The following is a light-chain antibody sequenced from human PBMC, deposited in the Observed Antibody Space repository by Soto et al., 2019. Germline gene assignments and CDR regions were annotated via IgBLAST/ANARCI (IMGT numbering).Light chain of an antibody. CDR3: CSYVGATTYV. Sequence: LTQPASVSGSPGQSITITCTGSASNIGGYNLVSWYQHHAGKAPKVIIYEGVKRPSGVSNRFSGFKSGTTASLTISGLQAEDEADYYCCSYVGATTYVFGSGTKVTVL. V-gene: IGLV2-23*01. CDR1: ASNIGGYNL. CDR2: EGV. J-gene: IGLJ1*01.